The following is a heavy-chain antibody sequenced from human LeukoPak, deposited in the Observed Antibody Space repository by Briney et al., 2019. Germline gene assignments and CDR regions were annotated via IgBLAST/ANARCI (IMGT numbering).Heavy chain of an antibody. D-gene: IGHD3-9*01. J-gene: IGHJ3*02. CDR1: GGSISSYY. V-gene: IGHV4-59*01. Sequence: PSETLSLTCTVSGGSISSYYWSWIRQPPGKGLEWIGYIYYCGSTTYNPSLKSRVTISVDTSKNQCSLKLSSVTAADTAVYYCAREDDILTLAFDIWGQGTMVTVSS. CDR3: AREDDILTLAFDI. CDR2: IYYCGST.